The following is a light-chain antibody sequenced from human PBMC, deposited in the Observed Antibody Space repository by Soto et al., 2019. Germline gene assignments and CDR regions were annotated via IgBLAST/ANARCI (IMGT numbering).Light chain of an antibody. V-gene: IGKV1-12*01. CDR1: QHISTW. Sequence: DIQMTQSPSSVSASIGDRVTITCRASQHISTWLVWYQQKPGKAPQLLIYAAYSLQSGVPSRFSGSGARTDFTLTISSLQPEDSATYYCQQANSFPFTFGKGTRLEI. J-gene: IGKJ2*01. CDR3: QQANSFPFT. CDR2: AAY.